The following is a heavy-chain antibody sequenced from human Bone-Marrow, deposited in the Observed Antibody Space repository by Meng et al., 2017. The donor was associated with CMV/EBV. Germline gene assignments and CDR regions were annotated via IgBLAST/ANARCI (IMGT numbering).Heavy chain of an antibody. D-gene: IGHD5-12*01. Sequence: SETLSLTCAVYGGSFSGYYWSWIRQPPGKGLEWIGSIYYSGSTYYNPSLKSRVTISVDTSKNQFSLKLSSVTAADTAVYYCARDLIVATPDCWGQGKLVTVAS. J-gene: IGHJ4*02. V-gene: IGHV4-34*01. CDR3: ARDLIVATPDC. CDR2: IYYSGST. CDR1: GGSFSGYY.